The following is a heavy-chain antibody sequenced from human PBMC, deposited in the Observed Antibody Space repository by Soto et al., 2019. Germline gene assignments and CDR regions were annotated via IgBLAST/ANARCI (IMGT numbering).Heavy chain of an antibody. Sequence: QVQLVQSGAEVKKPGSSVKVSCKASGDTFSSYIMTWVRQAPGQGLEWMGGIIPMFGTANTAQKFQGRVMITADESTNTAHMELRSLRSEDTAVYYCARGGPIGRWFDPWGQGTLVIVSS. D-gene: IGHD3-10*01. V-gene: IGHV1-69*01. CDR2: IIPMFGTA. J-gene: IGHJ5*02. CDR1: GDTFSSYI. CDR3: ARGGPIGRWFDP.